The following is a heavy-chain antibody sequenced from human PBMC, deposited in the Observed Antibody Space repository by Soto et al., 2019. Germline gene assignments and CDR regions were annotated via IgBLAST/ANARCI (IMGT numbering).Heavy chain of an antibody. CDR1: GFTFSGFW. D-gene: IGHD6-19*01. Sequence: EVQLVESGGGLVQPGGSLRLSCTASGFTFSGFWMHWVRQAPGKGLVWVSRINGDGSVTNYADSVKGRFTISRDNAKNTLYLQMNSLRVEDTAVYYCVRVKGTRGWGAFDYWGQGTLVTVSS. CDR2: INGDGSVT. V-gene: IGHV3-74*01. J-gene: IGHJ4*02. CDR3: VRVKGTRGWGAFDY.